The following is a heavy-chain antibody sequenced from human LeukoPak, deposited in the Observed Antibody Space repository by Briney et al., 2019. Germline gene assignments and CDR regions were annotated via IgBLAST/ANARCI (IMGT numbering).Heavy chain of an antibody. V-gene: IGHV1-2*02. CDR3: ARASQLRFLEWLFDY. CDR2: INPNSGGT. D-gene: IGHD3-3*01. CDR1: GYTFTGYY. J-gene: IGHJ4*02. Sequence: GASVKVSCKASGYTFTGYYTHWVRQAPGQGLEWMGWINPNSGGTNYAQKFQGRVTMTRDTSISTAYMELSRLRSDDTAVYYCARASQLRFLEWLFDYWGQGTLVTVSS.